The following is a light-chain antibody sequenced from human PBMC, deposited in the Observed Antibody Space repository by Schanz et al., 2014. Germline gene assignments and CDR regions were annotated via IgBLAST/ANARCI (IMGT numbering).Light chain of an antibody. V-gene: IGKV1-5*01. CDR1: QSISSW. CDR2: DAS. Sequence: DIQMTQSPSTLSASVGDRITITCRASQSISSWLAWYQQKPGKAPKLLIYDASSLESGVPSRFSGSGSGTEFTLTITNLQPDDFATYYCQQFWTFGQGTKVEIK. CDR3: QQFWT. J-gene: IGKJ1*01.